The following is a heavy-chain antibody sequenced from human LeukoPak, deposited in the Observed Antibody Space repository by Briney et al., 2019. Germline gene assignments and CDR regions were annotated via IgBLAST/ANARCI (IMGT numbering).Heavy chain of an antibody. Sequence: GGSLRLSCAASGFTFDDYAMHWVRQVRGKGLEWVSGISWNSGSVAYADSVKGRFTISRDNAKKSLYLQMNSLRAEDTALYYCAKDIPRRNTYYVLDYWGQGTLVTVSS. D-gene: IGHD1-26*01. V-gene: IGHV3-9*01. CDR3: AKDIPRRNTYYVLDY. CDR2: ISWNSGSV. J-gene: IGHJ4*02. CDR1: GFTFDDYA.